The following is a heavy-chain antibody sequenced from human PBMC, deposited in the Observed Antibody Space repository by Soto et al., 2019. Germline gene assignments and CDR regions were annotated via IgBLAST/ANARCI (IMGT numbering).Heavy chain of an antibody. D-gene: IGHD3-9*01. CDR1: GGSISSGDYY. CDR3: ASGPRTRTVDCDRVSGPPSIYGLEA. V-gene: IGHV4-30-4*01. CDR2: IYYSGST. J-gene: IGHJ6*02. Sequence: PSETLSLTCTVSGGSISSGDYYWSWIRQPPGKGLEWIGYIYYSGSTYYNPSLKSRVTISVDTSKNQFSLKLSSVTAADTAVYYCASGPRTRTVDCDRVSGPPSIYGLEAWGPGTTVTVSS.